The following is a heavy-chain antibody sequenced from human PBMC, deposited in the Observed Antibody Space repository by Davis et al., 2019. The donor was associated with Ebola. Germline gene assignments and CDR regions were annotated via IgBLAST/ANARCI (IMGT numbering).Heavy chain of an antibody. CDR2: INHSGST. J-gene: IGHJ6*02. V-gene: IGHV4-34*01. CDR3: ARGTTVTSRGMDV. D-gene: IGHD4-17*01. Sequence: PSETLSLTCAVFGGSFSDYYWSWIRQPPGKGLEWIGEINHSGSTNYNPSLKSRVTLSVDTSKNQFSLKLSSVTAADTAVYYCARGTTVTSRGMDVWGQGTTVTVSS. CDR1: GGSFSDYY.